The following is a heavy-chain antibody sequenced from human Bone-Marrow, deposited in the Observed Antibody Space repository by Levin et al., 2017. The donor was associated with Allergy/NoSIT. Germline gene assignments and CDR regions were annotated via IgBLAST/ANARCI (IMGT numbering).Heavy chain of an antibody. Sequence: ESLKISCSVSGGSISGSSYYWGWIRQPPGKGLEWIAKIHYNGRTSYNPSLKSRVTVFVDTSKNQFSLRLSSVTAADTALYYCARYGGRSFSAWFDPWGQGTLVTVSS. D-gene: IGHD2-15*01. CDR2: IHYNGRT. CDR3: ARYGGRSFSAWFDP. J-gene: IGHJ5*02. V-gene: IGHV4-39*01. CDR1: GGSISGSSYY.